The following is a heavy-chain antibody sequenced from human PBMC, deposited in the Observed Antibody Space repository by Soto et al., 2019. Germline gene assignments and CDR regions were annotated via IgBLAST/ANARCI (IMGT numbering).Heavy chain of an antibody. CDR1: GFTFSSYL. D-gene: IGHD2-21*02. CDR2: ISGDGRSI. V-gene: IGHV3-74*01. J-gene: IGHJ4*02. Sequence: EVQLVESGGGLVQPGGSLRLSCAASGFTFSSYLMHWVRQVPGKGLVWVSRISGDGRSITYADSVKGRFTISRDSAKNTLYLQMHRLRAEGTAVYYCARVGYCNGDCYSDYWGQGTLVTVSS. CDR3: ARVGYCNGDCYSDY.